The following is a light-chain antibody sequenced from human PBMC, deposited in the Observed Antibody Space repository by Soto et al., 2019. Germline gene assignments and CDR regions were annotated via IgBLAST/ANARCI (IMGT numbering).Light chain of an antibody. CDR3: QHYNSYPWT. CDR1: QSISSW. V-gene: IGKV1-5*03. J-gene: IGKJ1*01. CDR2: KAS. Sequence: PSTLSASVGDIATSTCRASQSISSWLAWYQQKPGKAPKLLIYKASTLESGVPSNFSGSGSGTEFTLTINSLQPEDFATYYCQHYNSYPWTFGQGTKVDIK.